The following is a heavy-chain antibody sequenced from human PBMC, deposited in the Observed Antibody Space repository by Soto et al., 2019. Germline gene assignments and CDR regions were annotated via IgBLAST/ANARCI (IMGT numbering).Heavy chain of an antibody. J-gene: IGHJ4*02. V-gene: IGHV1-18*01. CDR3: ARASYYYGSGDFDY. Sequence: ASVKVSCKASGYTITSYGISWVRQAPGQGLEWMGWISAYNGNTNYAQKLQGRVTMTTDTSTSTAYMELRSLRSDDTAVYYCARASYYYGSGDFDYWGQGTLVTVSS. CDR2: ISAYNGNT. D-gene: IGHD3-10*01. CDR1: GYTITSYG.